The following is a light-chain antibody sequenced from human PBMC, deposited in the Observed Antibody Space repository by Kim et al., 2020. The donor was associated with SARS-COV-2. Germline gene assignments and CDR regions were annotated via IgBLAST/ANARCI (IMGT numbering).Light chain of an antibody. CDR1: NIGSKS. CDR3: QVWDSSSDHGV. V-gene: IGLV3-21*04. J-gene: IGLJ3*02. CDR2: YDS. Sequence: SYELTQPPSVSVGPGKTARITCGGNNIGSKSVHWYQQKPGQAPVLVIYYDSDRPSGIPERFSGSNSGNTATLTISRVEAGDEADYYCQVWDSSSDHGVFGGGTQLTVL.